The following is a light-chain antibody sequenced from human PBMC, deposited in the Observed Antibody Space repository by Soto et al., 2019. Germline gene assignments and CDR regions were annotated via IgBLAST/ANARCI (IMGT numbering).Light chain of an antibody. CDR2: GAS. CDR1: RGISSN. J-gene: IGKJ1*01. Sequence: EIVLTQSPATLSVSPVERATLSCMASRGISSNLAWYQQKPGQAPRVLIYGASTRATGIPARFSGSGSGTEFTLTISGLQSEDSGVYFCHEYNTWPWTFGQGTKVDI. CDR3: HEYNTWPWT. V-gene: IGKV3-15*01.